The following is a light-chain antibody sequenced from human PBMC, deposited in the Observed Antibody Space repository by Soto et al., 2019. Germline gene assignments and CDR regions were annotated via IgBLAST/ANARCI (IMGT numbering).Light chain of an antibody. CDR3: QQYGSSLSIT. J-gene: IGKJ5*01. CDR1: QSVSTRY. CDR2: GAS. V-gene: IGKV3-20*01. Sequence: ENVLTQSPGTLSLSPGERVTLFCRASQSVSTRYLAWYQQKPGQAPRLLIYGASSRATGIPDRFSGSGSGTDFTLTISRLEPEDFAVYYCQQYGSSLSITFGQGTRLEIK.